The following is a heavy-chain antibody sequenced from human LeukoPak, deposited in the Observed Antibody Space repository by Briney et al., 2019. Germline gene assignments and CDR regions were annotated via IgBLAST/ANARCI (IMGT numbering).Heavy chain of an antibody. CDR1: GGSLSSSDHY. CDR2: IYYSGTT. D-gene: IGHD6-13*01. CDR3: ARGDSSSWSFKI. Sequence: SQTLSLTCTVSGGSLSSSDHYWSWIRQPPGKGLEWIAYIYYSGTTYYAPSLLSRVSISVDTSKSQFSLKLSSVTAADTAVYYCARGDSSSWSFKIWGQGTLVTVSS. V-gene: IGHV4-30-4*01. J-gene: IGHJ4*02.